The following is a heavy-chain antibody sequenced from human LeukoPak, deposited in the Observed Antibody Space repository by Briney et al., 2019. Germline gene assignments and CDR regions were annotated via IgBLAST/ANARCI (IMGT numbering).Heavy chain of an antibody. CDR2: IYSGGST. V-gene: IGHV3-53*01. CDR3: ARGDLIEAFDI. D-gene: IGHD3/OR15-3a*01. J-gene: IGHJ3*02. CDR1: GFTVSSNY. Sequence: PGGSLRLSCAASGFTVSSNYMSWVRQAPGKGLEWVSVIYSGGSTYYADSVKGRFTISRDNSKNTLYLQMNSLGAEDTAVYYCARGDLIEAFDIWGQGTMVTVSS.